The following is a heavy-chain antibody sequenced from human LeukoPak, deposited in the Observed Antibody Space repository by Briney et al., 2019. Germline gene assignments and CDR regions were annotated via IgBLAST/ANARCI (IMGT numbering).Heavy chain of an antibody. D-gene: IGHD4-17*01. CDR3: AKDTPAGLVTTGRRVDY. CDR1: GFAFSSYA. J-gene: IGHJ4*02. CDR2: ISDDGDAK. V-gene: IGHV3-23*01. Sequence: GGSLRLSCAASGFAFSSYAMTWVRQAPGKGLEWVSAISDDGDAKYADSVKGRFTISRDNSKNTLYLQMNSLRAEDTAVYYCAKDTPAGLVTTGRRVDYWAREPWSPSPQ.